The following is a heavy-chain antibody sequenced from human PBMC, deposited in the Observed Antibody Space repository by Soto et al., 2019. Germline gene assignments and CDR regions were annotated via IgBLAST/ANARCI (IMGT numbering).Heavy chain of an antibody. D-gene: IGHD3-10*01. Sequence: HPGGSLRLSCAASGFTFSSYAMSWVRQAPGKGLEWVSAISGSGGSTYYADSVKGRFTISRDNSKNTLYLQMNSLRAEDTAVYYRAKDLGFETYGMDVWGQGTTVTVSS. J-gene: IGHJ6*02. CDR1: GFTFSSYA. CDR3: AKDLGFETYGMDV. CDR2: ISGSGGST. V-gene: IGHV3-23*01.